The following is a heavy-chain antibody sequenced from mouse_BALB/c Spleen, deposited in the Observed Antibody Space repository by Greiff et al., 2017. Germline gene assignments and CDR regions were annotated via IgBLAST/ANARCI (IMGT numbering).Heavy chain of an antibody. V-gene: IGHV1-31*01. CDR3: ARNHYYGSSYDYAMDY. J-gene: IGHJ4*01. CDR2: INPYNGAT. Sequence: EVQLQQSGPELVKPGASVKISCKASGYSFTGYYMHWVKQSHVKSLEWIGRINPYNGATSYNQNFKDKASLTVDKSSSTAYMELHSLTSEDSAVYYCARNHYYGSSYDYAMDYWGQGTSVTVSS. CDR1: GYSFTGYY. D-gene: IGHD1-1*01.